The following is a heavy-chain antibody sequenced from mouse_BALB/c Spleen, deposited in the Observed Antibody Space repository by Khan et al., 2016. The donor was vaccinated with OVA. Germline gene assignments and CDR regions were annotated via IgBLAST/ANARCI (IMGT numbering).Heavy chain of an antibody. CDR1: GYSFTSYY. J-gene: IGHJ3*01. Sequence: EVQLQQSGPELMKPGASVKISCKASGYSFTSYYIHWVMQSHGKSLEWIGYIDPFRGGTTYNQQFKGKATLTVNKSSSTAYIHLSNLTSEDSAVYYGTRHGYVAWFTYWGQGTLVTVSA. CDR2: IDPFRGGT. D-gene: IGHD2-2*01. V-gene: IGHV1S135*01. CDR3: TRHGYVAWFTY.